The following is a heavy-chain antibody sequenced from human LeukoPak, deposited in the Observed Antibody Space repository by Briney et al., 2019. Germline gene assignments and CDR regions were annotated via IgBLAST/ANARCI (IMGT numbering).Heavy chain of an antibody. CDR1: GFTFSSYW. CDR2: IKQDGSEK. V-gene: IGHV3-7*01. Sequence: GGSLRLXCAASGFTFSSYWMSWVRQAPGKGLEWVANIKQDGSEKYYVDSVKGRFTISRDNAKNSLYLQMNSLRAEDTAVYYCARGRLRLDFDYWGQGTLVTVSS. J-gene: IGHJ4*02. CDR3: ARGRLRLDFDY.